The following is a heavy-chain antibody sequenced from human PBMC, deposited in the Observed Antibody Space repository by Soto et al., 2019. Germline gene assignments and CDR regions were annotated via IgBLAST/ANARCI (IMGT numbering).Heavy chain of an antibody. CDR1: GFTFSSYA. D-gene: IGHD3-22*01. CDR3: VKTPLAWLLLGYFQH. Sequence: PGGSLRLSCAASGFTFSSYAMHWVRQAPGKGLEWVAVISYDGSNKYYADSVKGRFTISRDNSKNTLYLQMSSLRAEDTAVYYCVKTPLAWLLLGYFQHWGQGTLVTVSS. V-gene: IGHV3-30-3*02. CDR2: ISYDGSNK. J-gene: IGHJ1*01.